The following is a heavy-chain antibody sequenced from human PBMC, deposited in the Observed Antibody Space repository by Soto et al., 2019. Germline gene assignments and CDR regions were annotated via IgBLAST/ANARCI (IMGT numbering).Heavy chain of an antibody. CDR1: GFTFSSYA. V-gene: IGHV3-30-3*01. Sequence: AVGSLRLSCAASGFTFSSYAMHWVRQAPGKGLEWVAVISYDGSNKYYADSVKGRFTISRDNSKNTLYLQMNSLRAEDTAVYYCARDPVGPTIFGVVIIVAPCTDCHYGLDVWGQGTTVTVSS. CDR3: ARDPVGPTIFGVVIIVAPCTDCHYGLDV. J-gene: IGHJ6*02. CDR2: ISYDGSNK. D-gene: IGHD3-3*01.